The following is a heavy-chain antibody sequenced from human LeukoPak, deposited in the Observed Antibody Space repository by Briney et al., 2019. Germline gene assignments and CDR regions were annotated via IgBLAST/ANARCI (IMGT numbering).Heavy chain of an antibody. V-gene: IGHV3-66*01. CDR3: ATSDYSSVWHKWFRAFNI. CDR2: IYSGGST. J-gene: IGHJ3*02. D-gene: IGHD6-19*01. CDR1: GFTFSRYW. Sequence: QPGGSLRLSCAASGFTFSRYWMSWVRQAPGKGLEWVSVIYSGGSTYYADSVKGRFTISRDNSKNTLYLQMNSLRAEDTAVYYCATSDYSSVWHKWFRAFNIWGQGTMVTVSS.